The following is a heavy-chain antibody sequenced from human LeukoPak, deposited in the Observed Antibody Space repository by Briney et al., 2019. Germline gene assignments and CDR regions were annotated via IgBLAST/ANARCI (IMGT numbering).Heavy chain of an antibody. CDR2: ISSSGLTI. CDR1: GFTFSSYS. J-gene: IGHJ4*02. D-gene: IGHD6-13*01. CDR3: ARDKEYSSSWREGFDY. Sequence: GGSLRLSCAASGFTFSSYSMNWVRQAPGKGLEWVAYISSSGLTIYYADSVKGRFTISRDKAKNSVYLKMNSLRDEDTAVYYCARDKEYSSSWREGFDYWGQGTPVTVSS. V-gene: IGHV3-48*02.